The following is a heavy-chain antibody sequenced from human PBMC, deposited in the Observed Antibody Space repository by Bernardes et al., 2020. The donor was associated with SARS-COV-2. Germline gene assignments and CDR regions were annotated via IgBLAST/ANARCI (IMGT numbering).Heavy chain of an antibody. CDR1: GYTFNNYW. CDR3: ATAIVEAGATYFDF. J-gene: IGHJ4*02. Sequence: GESLKISCKASGYTFNNYWIAWVRQMPGKGLEWMGIIYPGDSDTRYSPSFQGQVIFSVDKSSTTAYLQWTSLRTSDTAMYFCATAIVEAGATYFDFWGQGTLVTVSS. CDR2: IYPGDSDT. D-gene: IGHD2-21*01. V-gene: IGHV5-51*01.